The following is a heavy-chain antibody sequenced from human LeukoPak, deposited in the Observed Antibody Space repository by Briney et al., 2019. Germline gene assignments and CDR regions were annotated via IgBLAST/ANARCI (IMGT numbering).Heavy chain of an antibody. J-gene: IGHJ3*02. CDR1: GFTFSSYA. D-gene: IGHD3-22*01. CDR3: AKDIKPGYYYDSSGFDAFDI. Sequence: GGSLRLSCAASGFTFSSYAMSWFGQAQGKGLKWFSAISGSGGSTYYADSVKGRFTISRDNSKNTLYLQMNSLRAEDTAVYYCAKDIKPGYYYDSSGFDAFDIWGQGTMVAVSS. V-gene: IGHV3-23*01. CDR2: ISGSGGST.